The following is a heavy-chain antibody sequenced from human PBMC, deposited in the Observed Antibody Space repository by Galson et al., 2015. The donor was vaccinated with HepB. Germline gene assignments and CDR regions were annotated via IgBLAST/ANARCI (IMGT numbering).Heavy chain of an antibody. J-gene: IGHJ4*02. V-gene: IGHV4-61*02. Sequence: TLSLTCTVSGGSISSGSDYWSWIRQPAGKGLEWIGRIYASGSTKYNPSLKSRVTMSVDTSKNQFSLKLSSVTAADTAVYYCVRSSYSSSWHFDFWGQGTLITVSS. CDR2: IYASGST. D-gene: IGHD6-13*01. CDR1: GGSISSGSDY. CDR3: VRSSYSSSWHFDF.